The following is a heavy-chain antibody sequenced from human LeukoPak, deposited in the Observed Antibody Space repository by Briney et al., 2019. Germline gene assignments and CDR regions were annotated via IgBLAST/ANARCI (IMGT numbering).Heavy chain of an antibody. J-gene: IGHJ4*02. CDR1: GYTFTNYY. Sequence: ALVKVSCKASGYTFTNYYMQWVRQAPGQGLEWMGIINPSGGSTTYAQRFQGRVTMTRNASTSTVYMELTSLRSEDTAVYYCGRARYCSSLSCSFDFWGQGSLVTVSS. CDR3: GRARYCSSLSCSFDF. CDR2: INPSGGST. D-gene: IGHD2-2*01. V-gene: IGHV1-46*01.